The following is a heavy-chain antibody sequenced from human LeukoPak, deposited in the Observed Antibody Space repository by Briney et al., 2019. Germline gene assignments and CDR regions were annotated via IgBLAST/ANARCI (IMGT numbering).Heavy chain of an antibody. CDR1: GGSMSSSNYY. V-gene: IGHV4-39*07. CDR2: IFYSGSS. CDR3: ARGGDTAMDSNWFDP. D-gene: IGHD5-18*01. Sequence: SETLSLTCSVSGGSMSSSNYYWGWIRQPPGKGLEWIGSIFYSGSSYYNPSLKSRVTISVDTSKNQFSLKLSSVTAADTAVYYCARGGDTAMDSNWFDPWGQGTLVTVSS. J-gene: IGHJ5*02.